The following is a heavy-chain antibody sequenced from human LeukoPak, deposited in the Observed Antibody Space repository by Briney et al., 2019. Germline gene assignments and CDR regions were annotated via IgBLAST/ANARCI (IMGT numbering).Heavy chain of an antibody. CDR3: AREDSSSWYSTIDY. J-gene: IGHJ4*02. CDR2: INAGSGNT. CDR1: GYTFTSYA. V-gene: IGHV1-3*01. D-gene: IGHD6-13*01. Sequence: GASVKVSCKASGYTFTSYAVHWVRQAPGQRLEWVGWINAGSGNTKYLQRFQARVTITRDTSASTAYMELRSLRSEDTAVYYCAREDSSSWYSTIDYWGQGTLVTVSS.